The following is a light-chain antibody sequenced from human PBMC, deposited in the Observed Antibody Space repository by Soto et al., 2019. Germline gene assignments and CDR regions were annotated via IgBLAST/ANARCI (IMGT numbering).Light chain of an antibody. CDR1: QTVNRR. Sequence: EIVLTHSPATLSSSPGERATLSSRATQTVNRRLAWYQHKPGQAPRLLIYHTSNRATGISARFSGSGSGTDFTLTISSLEPEDFAVYYCHQRQSWPRTFGQGTKVDIK. J-gene: IGKJ1*01. V-gene: IGKV3-11*01. CDR2: HTS. CDR3: HQRQSWPRT.